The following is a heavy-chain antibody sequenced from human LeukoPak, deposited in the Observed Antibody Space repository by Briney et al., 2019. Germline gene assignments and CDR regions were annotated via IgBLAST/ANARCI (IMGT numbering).Heavy chain of an antibody. D-gene: IGHD5-18*01. Sequence: GGSLRLSCAASGFTFSDYYMSWIRQAPGRGLEWVSYISSSGSTIYYADSVKGRFTISRDNAKNSLYLQMNSLRAEDTAVYYCARGYSYGYAARYFDYWGQGTLVTVSS. CDR2: ISSSGSTI. CDR3: ARGYSYGYAARYFDY. V-gene: IGHV3-11*01. CDR1: GFTFSDYY. J-gene: IGHJ4*02.